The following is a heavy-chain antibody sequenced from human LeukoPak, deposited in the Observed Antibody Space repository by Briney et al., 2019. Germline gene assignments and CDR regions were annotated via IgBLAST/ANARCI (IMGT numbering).Heavy chain of an antibody. J-gene: IGHJ4*02. D-gene: IGHD3-22*01. CDR2: INQDGSEK. Sequence: GGSLRLSCAASEFTFSSDWMSWVRQAPGKGLEWVASINQDGSEKHYVDSVKGRFTISRDNAKNSLYLQMNSLRGEDTAVYYCARAMNWGQGSMFTLSS. CDR3: ARAMN. V-gene: IGHV3-7*01. CDR1: EFTFSSDW.